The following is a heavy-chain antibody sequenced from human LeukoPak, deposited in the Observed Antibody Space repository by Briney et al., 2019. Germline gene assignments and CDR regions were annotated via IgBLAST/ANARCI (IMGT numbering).Heavy chain of an antibody. V-gene: IGHV5-51*01. CDR2: IYPDDSDT. CDR3: ARVTEYYYDSSGYPWAFQH. Sequence: GESLKISCKGSGYSFTSYWIGWVRQMPGKGLEWMGIIYPDDSDTRYSPSFQGQVTISADKSISTAYLQWSSLKASDTAMYYCARVTEYYYDSSGYPWAFQHWGQGTLVTVSS. D-gene: IGHD3-22*01. CDR1: GYSFTSYW. J-gene: IGHJ1*01.